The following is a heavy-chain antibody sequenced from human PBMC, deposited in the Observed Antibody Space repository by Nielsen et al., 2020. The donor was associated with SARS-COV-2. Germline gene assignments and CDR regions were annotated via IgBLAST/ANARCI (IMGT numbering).Heavy chain of an antibody. CDR1: GFTFSSYS. Sequence: GGSLRLSCAASGFTFSSYSMNWVRQAPGKGLEWVSSISSSSSYIYYADSVKGRFTISRDNAKNSLYLQMNSLRAEDTAVYYCAREGYSYGDYFDYWGQGTLVTVSS. CDR2: ISSSSSYI. CDR3: AREGYSYGDYFDY. D-gene: IGHD5-18*01. V-gene: IGHV3-21*01. J-gene: IGHJ4*02.